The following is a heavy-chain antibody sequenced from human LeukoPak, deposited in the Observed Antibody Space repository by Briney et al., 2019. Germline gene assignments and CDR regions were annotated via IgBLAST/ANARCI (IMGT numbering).Heavy chain of an antibody. V-gene: IGHV4-59*01. Sequence: SETLSLTRPVSVGSLRRYYWSWMRQPPAKGREGIGYIYYSGCTNYNPSLKSRVTNSVDTSKNQFSLKLSSVTAADTAVYYCARVGTYGSGSYLSWLDYWGQGTLVTVSS. D-gene: IGHD3-10*01. J-gene: IGHJ4*02. CDR2: IYYSGCT. CDR1: VGSLRRYY. CDR3: ARVGTYGSGSYLSWLDY.